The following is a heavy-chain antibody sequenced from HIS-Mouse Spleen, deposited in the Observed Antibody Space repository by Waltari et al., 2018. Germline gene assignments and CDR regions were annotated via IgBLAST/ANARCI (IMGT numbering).Heavy chain of an antibody. D-gene: IGHD6-13*01. Sequence: QLQLQESGPGLVKPSETLSLTCTVSGGSISSSSYYWGWIRQPPGKGLEWIGSTYYSGSPYYTPALKSRVTISVDTSRNQFSLKLSSVAAADTAVYYCAREIPYSSSWYDWYFDLWGRGTLVTVSS. CDR1: GGSISSSSYY. CDR2: TYYSGSP. V-gene: IGHV4-39*07. J-gene: IGHJ2*01. CDR3: AREIPYSSSWYDWYFDL.